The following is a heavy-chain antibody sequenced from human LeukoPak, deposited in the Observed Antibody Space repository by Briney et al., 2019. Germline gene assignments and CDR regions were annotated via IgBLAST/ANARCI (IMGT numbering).Heavy chain of an antibody. Sequence: SETLSLTCTVSGGSISPHYWTWIRQTPGRGLEWIGYVYYNGLTSYNASLRSRLILSVDTARNQVSLKLTSVTAADTAVYYCTRERSTVTFDYWGQGTLVTVSS. J-gene: IGHJ4*02. CDR1: GGSISPHY. CDR3: TRERSTVTFDY. V-gene: IGHV4-59*11. CDR2: VYYNGLT. D-gene: IGHD4-17*01.